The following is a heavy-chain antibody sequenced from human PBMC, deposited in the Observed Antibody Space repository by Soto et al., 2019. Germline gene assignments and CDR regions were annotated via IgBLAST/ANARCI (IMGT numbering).Heavy chain of an antibody. CDR2: ISYDGSNK. Sequence: LRLSCAASGFTFSSYAMHWVRQAPGKGLEWVAVISYDGSNKYYADSVKGRFTISRDNSKNTLYLQMNSLRAEDTAVYYCARLLTEKSTATVDYWGQGTLVTVSS. J-gene: IGHJ4*02. V-gene: IGHV3-30-3*01. CDR3: ARLLTEKSTATVDY. CDR1: GFTFSSYA. D-gene: IGHD6-6*01.